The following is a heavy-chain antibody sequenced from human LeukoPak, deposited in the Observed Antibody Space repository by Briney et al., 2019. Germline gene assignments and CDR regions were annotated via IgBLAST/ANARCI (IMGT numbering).Heavy chain of an antibody. D-gene: IGHD3-22*01. V-gene: IGHV3-30*04. Sequence: GGSLRLSCAASGFTFTDYTMRWVRQAPGKGLEWVAFISSDGTNKHYADSVKGRFTISRDNSKNTLYLQMNSLRSDDTAVYYCARAGYYYDGNDYHNWFDPWGQGILVTVSS. CDR2: ISSDGTNK. CDR3: ARAGYYYDGNDYHNWFDP. CDR1: GFTFTDYT. J-gene: IGHJ5*02.